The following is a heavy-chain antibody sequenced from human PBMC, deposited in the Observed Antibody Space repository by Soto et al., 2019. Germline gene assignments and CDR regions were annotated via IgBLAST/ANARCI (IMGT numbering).Heavy chain of an antibody. CDR3: ARVQVRAAAGTALFY. D-gene: IGHD6-13*01. V-gene: IGHV1-3*05. CDR1: GYTFTSYA. J-gene: IGHJ4*02. Sequence: QVQLVQSGAEEKKPGASVKVSCKASGYTFTSYAVHWVRQAPGQRLEWMGWINAGNGNTKYSQKFQGRVTITRDTSASTASMELSSLRSENTAVYYCARVQVRAAAGTALFYWGQGTLVTVSS. CDR2: INAGNGNT.